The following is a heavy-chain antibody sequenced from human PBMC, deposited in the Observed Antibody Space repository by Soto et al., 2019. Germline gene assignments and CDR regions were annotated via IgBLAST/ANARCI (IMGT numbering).Heavy chain of an antibody. J-gene: IGHJ5*02. CDR3: ARWEQQLDWFDP. D-gene: IGHD6-13*01. V-gene: IGHV1-69*02. CDR1: GGTFSSYT. Sequence: GASVKVSCKASGGTFSSYTISWVRQAPGQGLEWMGRIIPILGIANYAQKFQGRVTITADKSTSTAYMELSSLRSEDTAVYYCARWEQQLDWFDPWGQGTLVTVSS. CDR2: IIPILGIA.